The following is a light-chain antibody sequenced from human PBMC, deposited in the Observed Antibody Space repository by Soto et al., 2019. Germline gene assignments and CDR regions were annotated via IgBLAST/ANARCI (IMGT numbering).Light chain of an antibody. CDR3: QQSGSSPWT. CDR2: DTS. J-gene: IGKJ2*01. V-gene: IGKV3-20*01. Sequence: EIVLTQSPGTLSLSPGERATLSCRASQSVSNVYLAWYQQKPGQAPRLLIYDTSNRATGIPDMFSGSGSGTDFTLTISRLEPEDFAVYYCQQSGSSPWTFGQGTKLEIK. CDR1: QSVSNVY.